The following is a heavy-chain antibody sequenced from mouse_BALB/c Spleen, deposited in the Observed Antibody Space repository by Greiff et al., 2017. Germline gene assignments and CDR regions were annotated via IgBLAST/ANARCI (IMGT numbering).Heavy chain of an antibody. CDR2: ISSGGSYT. Sequence: EVMLVESGGDLVKPGGSLKLSCAASGFTFSSYGMSWVRQTPDKRLEWVATISSGGSYTYYPDSVKGRFTISRDNAKNTLYLQMSSLKSEDTAMYYCARRRITTEDYYAMDDWGQGTSVTVSS. CDR3: ARRRITTEDYYAMDD. V-gene: IGHV5-6*02. D-gene: IGHD1-2*01. CDR1: GFTFSSYG. J-gene: IGHJ4*01.